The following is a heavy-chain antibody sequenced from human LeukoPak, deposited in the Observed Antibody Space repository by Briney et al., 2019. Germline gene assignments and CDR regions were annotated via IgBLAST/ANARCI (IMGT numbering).Heavy chain of an antibody. Sequence: SETLSLTCTVSGYSISSGYYWGWIRQPPVKGLEWIGSIYHSGRTFYNPSLKSRVTMSVDTSKNQFSLKLSSVTAADTAVYYCARAPGGYGSGSRGAFDIWGQGTMVTVSS. CDR2: IYHSGRT. V-gene: IGHV4-38-2*02. CDR3: ARAPGGYGSGSRGAFDI. J-gene: IGHJ3*02. CDR1: GYSISSGYY. D-gene: IGHD3-10*01.